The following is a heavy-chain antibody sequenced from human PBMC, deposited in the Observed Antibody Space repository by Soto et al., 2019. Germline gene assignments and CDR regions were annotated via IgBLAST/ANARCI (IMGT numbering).Heavy chain of an antibody. D-gene: IGHD3-10*01. J-gene: IGHJ5*02. Sequence: QVQLVESGGGVVQPGRSLRLSCAASGFTFSSYGMHWVRQAPGKGLEWVAVISYDGSNKYYADSVKGRFTISRDNSKNTLYLQMNSLRAEDTAVYYCAKDAVTSSLWFGGPQYNWFDPWGQGTLVTVSS. CDR3: AKDAVTSSLWFGGPQYNWFDP. CDR1: GFTFSSYG. V-gene: IGHV3-30*18. CDR2: ISYDGSNK.